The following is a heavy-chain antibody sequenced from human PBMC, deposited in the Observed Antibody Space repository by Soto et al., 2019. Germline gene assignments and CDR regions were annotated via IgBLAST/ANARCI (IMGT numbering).Heavy chain of an antibody. J-gene: IGHJ6*02. Sequence: QVQLVQSGAEVKKPGSSVKVSCKASGGTFSSYGISWVRQAPGQGLEWMGGIIPICGTANYAQKFQGRVTITADKSTSTAYMELSSLRSEDTAVYYCARVSGYCSGGSCYSRFSYYYYYGMDVWGQGTTVTVSS. D-gene: IGHD2-15*01. CDR1: GGTFSSYG. V-gene: IGHV1-69*06. CDR3: ARVSGYCSGGSCYSRFSYYYYYGMDV. CDR2: IIPICGTA.